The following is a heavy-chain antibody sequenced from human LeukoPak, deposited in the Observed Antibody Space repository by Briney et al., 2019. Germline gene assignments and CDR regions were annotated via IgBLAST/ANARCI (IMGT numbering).Heavy chain of an antibody. V-gene: IGHV1-8*01. CDR2: MNPNSGNT. CDR3: ARGQYGSGSYYNVITVWYGNTWFDP. CDR1: GYTFTSYD. D-gene: IGHD3-10*01. J-gene: IGHJ5*02. Sequence: ASVKVSCKASGYTFTSYDINWVRQATGQGLKWMRWMNPNSGNTGYAQKCQRRITMPRNTSISTAYMELSSLRSEDTAVYYCARGQYGSGSYYNVITVWYGNTWFDPWGQGTLVTVSS.